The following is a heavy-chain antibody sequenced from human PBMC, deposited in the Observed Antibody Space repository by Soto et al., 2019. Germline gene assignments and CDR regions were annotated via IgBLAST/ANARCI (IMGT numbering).Heavy chain of an antibody. V-gene: IGHV1-69*01. D-gene: IGHD2-2*03. CDR2: IIPIFGTA. Sequence: QVQLVQSGAEVKKPGSSVKVSCKASGGTFSSYAISWVRQAPGQGLEWMGGIIPIFGTANYAQKFQGRVTITADESTSTAYMERSSLRSEDTAVYYCARGGYCSSTSCYESQDVWGQGTTVTVSS. J-gene: IGHJ6*02. CDR1: GGTFSSYA. CDR3: ARGGYCSSTSCYESQDV.